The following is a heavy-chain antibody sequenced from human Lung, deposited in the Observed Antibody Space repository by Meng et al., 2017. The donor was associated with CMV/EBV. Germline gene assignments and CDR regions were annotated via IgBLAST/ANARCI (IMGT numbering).Heavy chain of an antibody. CDR1: GESFSGYY. D-gene: IGHD4-23*01. CDR2: INHSGST. CDR3: ARGPHKNRYGGNSPRGYYYGMDV. V-gene: IGHV4-34*01. J-gene: IGHJ6*02. Sequence: GSLRLSCAVHGESFSGYYWTWIRQPPGKGLEWIGEINHSGSTNYNPSLKSRVTVSVDTSKKQFSLKLSSVTAADTALYYCARGPHKNRYGGNSPRGYYYGMDVWGQGTTVTVSS.